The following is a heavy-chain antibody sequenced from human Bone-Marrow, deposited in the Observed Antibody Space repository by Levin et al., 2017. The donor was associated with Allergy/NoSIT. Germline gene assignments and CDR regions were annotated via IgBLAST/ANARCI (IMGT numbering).Heavy chain of an antibody. CDR3: ARIWCSGGSCSTLFDY. J-gene: IGHJ4*02. D-gene: IGHD2-15*01. CDR1: GYTFTSYH. Sequence: ASVKVSCKASGYTFTSYHMHWVRQAPGQGLEWMGIINPSGGSTSYARKFQGRVTMTRDTSASTVYMELSSLRSEDTAVYYCARIWCSGGSCSTLFDYWGQGTLVTVSS. CDR2: INPSGGST. V-gene: IGHV1-46*01.